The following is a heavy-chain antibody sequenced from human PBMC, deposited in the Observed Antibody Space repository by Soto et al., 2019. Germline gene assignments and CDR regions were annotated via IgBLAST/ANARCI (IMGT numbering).Heavy chain of an antibody. J-gene: IGHJ6*02. D-gene: IGHD5-12*01. CDR1: GFTFDDYA. V-gene: IGHV3-9*01. CDR2: ISWNSGSI. Sequence: PGGSLRLSCAASGFTFDDYAMHWARQAPGKGLEWVSGISWNSGSIGYADSVKGRFTISRDNAKNSLYLQMNSLRAEDTALYYCAKDRSRSYAYIVATNAYYYYGMDVWGQGTTVTVSS. CDR3: AKDRSRSYAYIVATNAYYYYGMDV.